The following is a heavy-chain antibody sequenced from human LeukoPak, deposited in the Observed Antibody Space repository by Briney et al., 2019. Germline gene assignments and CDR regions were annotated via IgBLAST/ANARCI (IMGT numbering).Heavy chain of an antibody. Sequence: GGSLRLSCAASGFTFDDYAMHWVRQAPGKGLEWVSGISWNSGSIGYADSMKGRFTISRDNAKNSLYLQMNSLRAEDMALYYCAKAGYGAPGSRTYMDVWGKGTTVTVSS. CDR3: AKAGYGAPGSRTYMDV. D-gene: IGHD3-10*01. CDR2: ISWNSGSI. J-gene: IGHJ6*03. CDR1: GFTFDDYA. V-gene: IGHV3-9*03.